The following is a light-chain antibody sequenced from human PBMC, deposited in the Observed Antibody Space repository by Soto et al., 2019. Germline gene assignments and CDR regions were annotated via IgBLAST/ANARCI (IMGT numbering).Light chain of an antibody. J-gene: IGKJ1*01. Sequence: LTQCPPTLSLSPGESATLSCRAPRSVVRNFLAWYRQKPGQAPRLLIYGASNRATDTPDRFSGSGSGADFSLTISRLEPEDFAVYYCQQYSSSPWTFGQGTKVDIK. V-gene: IGKV3-20*01. CDR1: RSVVRNF. CDR3: QQYSSSPWT. CDR2: GAS.